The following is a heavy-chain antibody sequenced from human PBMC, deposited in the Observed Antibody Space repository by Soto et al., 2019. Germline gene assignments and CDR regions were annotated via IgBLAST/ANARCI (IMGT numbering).Heavy chain of an antibody. V-gene: IGHV3-23*01. D-gene: IGHD4-17*01. CDR3: AKGETTVTDPGGFAY. CDR1: GFTFSSYT. CDR2: ISSGGGTS. J-gene: IGHJ4*02. Sequence: EVQLLESGGGLVQPGGSLRLSCAASGFTFSSYTMSWVRQAPGKGLEWVSAISSGGGTSHYADSVKGRFTISRDNSKNTLYLQMISLRAEDTAVYYCAKGETTVTDPGGFAYWGQGTLVTVSS.